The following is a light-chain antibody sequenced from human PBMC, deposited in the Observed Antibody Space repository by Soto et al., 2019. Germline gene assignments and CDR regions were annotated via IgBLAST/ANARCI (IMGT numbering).Light chain of an antibody. CDR2: EGN. Sequence: QSALTQPASVSGSPGQSITISCTGTTSDVGGYNLVSWYRQHPGKAPELIIYEGNKRPSGVSNRFSGSKSGNTASLTVSGLQAADEADYYCCSYAGTATYVVFGGGTQLTVL. J-gene: IGLJ2*01. CDR1: TSDVGGYNL. CDR3: CSYAGTATYVV. V-gene: IGLV2-23*01.